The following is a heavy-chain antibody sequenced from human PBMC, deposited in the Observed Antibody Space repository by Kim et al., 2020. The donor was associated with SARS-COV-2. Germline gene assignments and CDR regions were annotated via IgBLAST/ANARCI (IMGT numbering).Heavy chain of an antibody. CDR1: GFSFTNAW. CDR2: IWYDGSNK. Sequence: GGSLRLSCAASGFSFTNAWMTWIRQAPGKGLEWVAVIWYDGSNKYYADSVKGRFTISRDNSKNTLYLQMNSLRAEDTAVYYCARDTRDYYGMDVWGQGTT. CDR3: ARDTRDYYGMDV. V-gene: IGHV3-33*08. J-gene: IGHJ6*02.